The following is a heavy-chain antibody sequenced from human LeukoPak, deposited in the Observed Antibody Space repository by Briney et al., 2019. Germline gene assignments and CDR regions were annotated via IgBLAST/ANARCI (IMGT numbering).Heavy chain of an antibody. Sequence: ASVKVSCKASGYTFTSYDINWVRQATGQGLEWMGWINPNSGGTNYAQKFQGRVTMTRDTSISTAYMELSRLRSDDTAVYYCARGQNYYDSSGYSAWGQGTLVTVSS. CDR2: INPNSGGT. V-gene: IGHV1-2*02. J-gene: IGHJ4*02. CDR3: ARGQNYYDSSGYSA. D-gene: IGHD3-22*01. CDR1: GYTFTSYD.